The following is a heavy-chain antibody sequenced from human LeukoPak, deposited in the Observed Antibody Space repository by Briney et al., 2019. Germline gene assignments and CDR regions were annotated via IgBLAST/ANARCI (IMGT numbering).Heavy chain of an antibody. CDR1: GYTFTGYY. Sequence: GASVKVSCKASGYTFTGYYMHWVRQAPGQGLEWMGWINPNSGGTNYAQKFQGRATMTRDTSISTAYMELSRLRSDDTAVYYCARGLMAFPIRDYGMDVWGQGTTVTVSS. J-gene: IGHJ6*02. CDR2: INPNSGGT. CDR3: ARGLMAFPIRDYGMDV. V-gene: IGHV1-2*02. D-gene: IGHD2-8*01.